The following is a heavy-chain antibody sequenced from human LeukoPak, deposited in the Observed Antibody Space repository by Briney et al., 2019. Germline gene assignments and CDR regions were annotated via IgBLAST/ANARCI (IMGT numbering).Heavy chain of an antibody. CDR3: AKGSSSWPLYSFDY. J-gene: IGHJ4*02. CDR1: GFTFSRYA. D-gene: IGHD6-13*01. Sequence: TGGSLRLSCADSGFTFSRYAMHWVRQAPGKGLEWVAAISHDGSNEYYGDSVKGRFTISRDNARNTLYLQMNSLRTEDTALYYCAKGSSSWPLYSFDYWGQGTLVTVSS. V-gene: IGHV3-30*18. CDR2: ISHDGSNE.